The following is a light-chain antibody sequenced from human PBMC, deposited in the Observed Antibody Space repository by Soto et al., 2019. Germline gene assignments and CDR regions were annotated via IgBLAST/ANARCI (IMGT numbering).Light chain of an antibody. J-gene: IGLJ2*01. Sequence: QSVLTQPPSASGSPGQSVTISCTGTSSDVGGYDSVSWYQQHPGKAPKLIIYEVTKRPSGVPGRFSGSKSGNTASLTVSGLQAEDEADYYCAAWDDSLSGLHVVFGGGTKLTVL. V-gene: IGLV2-8*01. CDR1: SSDVGGYDS. CDR3: AAWDDSLSGLHVV. CDR2: EVT.